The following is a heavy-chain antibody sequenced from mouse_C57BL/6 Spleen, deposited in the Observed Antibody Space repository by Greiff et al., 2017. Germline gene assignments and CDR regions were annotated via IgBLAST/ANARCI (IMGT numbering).Heavy chain of an antibody. CDR2: IDPETGGT. D-gene: IGHD2-3*01. J-gene: IGHJ1*03. CDR1: GYTFTDYE. CDR3: RIKGDGFYWYFDV. V-gene: IGHV1-15*01. Sequence: QVQLQQSGAELVRPGASVTLSCKASGYTFTDYEMHWVKQTPVPGLEWIGAIDPETGGTAYNQKFKGKAILTADKSSITAYMELRSLTSEDSAVYYGRIKGDGFYWYFDVWGTGTTVTVSS.